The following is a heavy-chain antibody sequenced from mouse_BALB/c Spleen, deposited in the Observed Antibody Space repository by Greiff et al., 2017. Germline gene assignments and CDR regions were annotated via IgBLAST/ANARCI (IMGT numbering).Heavy chain of an antibody. J-gene: IGHJ4*01. CDR2: IRLKSNNYAT. CDR3: TRHYYGSSYDAMDY. D-gene: IGHD1-1*01. Sequence: EVKLMESGGGLVQPGGSMKLSCVASGFTFSNYWMNWVRQSPEKGLEWVAEIRLKSNNYATHYAESVKGRFTISRDDSKSSVYLQMNNLRAEDTGIYYCTRHYYGSSYDAMDYWGQGTSVTVSS. V-gene: IGHV6-6*02. CDR1: GFTFSNYW.